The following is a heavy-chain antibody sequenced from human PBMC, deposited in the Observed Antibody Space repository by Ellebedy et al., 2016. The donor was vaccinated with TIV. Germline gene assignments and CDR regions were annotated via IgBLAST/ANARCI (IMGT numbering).Heavy chain of an antibody. Sequence: GESLKISXAASGFTFSSYSMNWVRQAPGKGLEWVSYISSSSSTIYYADSVKGRFTISRDNAKNSLYLQMNSLRDEDTAVYYCASNAVAGSEYYFDYWGQGTLVTVSS. CDR3: ASNAVAGSEYYFDY. D-gene: IGHD6-19*01. J-gene: IGHJ4*02. V-gene: IGHV3-48*02. CDR2: ISSSSSTI. CDR1: GFTFSSYS.